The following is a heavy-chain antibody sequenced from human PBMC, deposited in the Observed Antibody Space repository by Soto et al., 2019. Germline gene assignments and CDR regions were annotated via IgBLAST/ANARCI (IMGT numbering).Heavy chain of an antibody. CDR1: GFTFSSYS. CDR2: ISSSSSYI. CDR3: ARDPRDVARPFDY. D-gene: IGHD2-15*01. J-gene: IGHJ4*02. V-gene: IGHV3-21*01. Sequence: GGSLRLSCAASGFTFSSYSMNWVRQAPGKGLEWVSSISSSSSYIYYADSMKGRFTISRDNARNSLYLQMNTLRAEDTAVYYCARDPRDVARPFDYWGQGTLVTVSS.